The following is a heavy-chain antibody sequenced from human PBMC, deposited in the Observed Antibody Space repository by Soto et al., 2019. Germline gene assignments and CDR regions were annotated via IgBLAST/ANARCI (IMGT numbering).Heavy chain of an antibody. CDR1: GYDYVTYA. V-gene: IGHV1-18*01. D-gene: IGHD5-18*01. Sequence: QAQLVESGPEVKKPGASVNVSCKASGYDYVTYAITWVRQRPGQGLEWMGWISTLNGNTNYAQNFQGRVTMTTDTSTRIVHLELNSLRSDDTAVYYCARRVQVWLPDYYGMDVWGQGTTVTVSS. CDR3: ARRVQVWLPDYYGMDV. CDR2: ISTLNGNT. J-gene: IGHJ6*02.